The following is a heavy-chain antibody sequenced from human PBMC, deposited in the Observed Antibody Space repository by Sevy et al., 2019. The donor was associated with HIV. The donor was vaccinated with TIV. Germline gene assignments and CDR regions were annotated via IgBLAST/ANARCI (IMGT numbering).Heavy chain of an antibody. CDR1: GGSIRSSDSY. V-gene: IGHV4-39*01. Sequence: SETLSLTCTVSGGSIRSSDSYWGWIRQPPGKGLEWIGSIYYSGSSFFNPSLQSRVTVTVDTSNSQFSLSLTSVTAADTAMYYCARHGGGNPEYFDYWGQGTLVTVSS. D-gene: IGHD2-15*01. CDR2: IYYSGSS. J-gene: IGHJ4*02. CDR3: ARHGGGNPEYFDY.